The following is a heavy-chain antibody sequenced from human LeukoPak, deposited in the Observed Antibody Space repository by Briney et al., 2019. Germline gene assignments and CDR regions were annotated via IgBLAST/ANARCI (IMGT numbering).Heavy chain of an antibody. V-gene: IGHV3-13*01. CDR2: IGTAGEI. CDR1: GFTFRSYD. J-gene: IGHJ2*01. Sequence: GGSLRLSCAASGFTFRSYDMHWVRQATGKGLEWVSGIGTAGEIYYPGSVKGRFTISSENAKNSLYLQMNSLSAGDTAVYYCARAAYSSTWYSRYFDLWGRGTLVTVSS. CDR3: ARAAYSSTWYSRYFDL. D-gene: IGHD6-13*01.